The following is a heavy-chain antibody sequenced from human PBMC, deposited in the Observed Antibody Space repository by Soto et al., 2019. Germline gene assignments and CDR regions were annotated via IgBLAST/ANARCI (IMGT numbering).Heavy chain of an antibody. CDR3: ARAGYCSCGSCYVFDY. Sequence: QVQLVQSGAEVKKPGASVKVSCKASGYTFTSYDINWVRQATGQGLEWMGWMNPNSGNTGYAQKFQGGVTMTRNTSISTAYMELGSLRSEDTAVYYCARAGYCSCGSCYVFDYWGQGTLVTVSS. D-gene: IGHD2-15*01. CDR1: GYTFTSYD. V-gene: IGHV1-8*01. J-gene: IGHJ4*02. CDR2: MNPNSGNT.